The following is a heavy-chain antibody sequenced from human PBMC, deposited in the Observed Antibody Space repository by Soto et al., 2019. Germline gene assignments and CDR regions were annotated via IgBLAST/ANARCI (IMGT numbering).Heavy chain of an antibody. CDR2: IYYSGST. Sequence: SETLSLTCTVSGGSIGSNYWSWIRQSPGKGLEWIGNIYYSGSTNYNPSLKSRVSISVDTSKNQFSLRLSSVTAADTAVYYCARGGRFLELFSENYFDYWGRGTLVTVSS. V-gene: IGHV4-59*01. J-gene: IGHJ4*02. CDR1: GGSIGSNY. D-gene: IGHD3-3*01. CDR3: ARGGRFLELFSENYFDY.